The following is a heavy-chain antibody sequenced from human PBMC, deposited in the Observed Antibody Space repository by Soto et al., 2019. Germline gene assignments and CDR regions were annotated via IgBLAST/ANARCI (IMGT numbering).Heavy chain of an antibody. Sequence: QVQLVQSGAEVQKPGSSVKVSCKASGGTFSSYAISWVRQAPGHVLEWMGGIIPMSGTANYAQKCQGRVTITADESTSTAYMELSSLRSEDTAVDYGARSQGGSLSLEIYYYYYYGMDVWGQGTTVTVSS. D-gene: IGHD2-15*01. V-gene: IGHV1-69*01. J-gene: IGHJ6*02. CDR2: IIPMSGTA. CDR1: GGTFSSYA. CDR3: ARSQGGSLSLEIYYYYYYGMDV.